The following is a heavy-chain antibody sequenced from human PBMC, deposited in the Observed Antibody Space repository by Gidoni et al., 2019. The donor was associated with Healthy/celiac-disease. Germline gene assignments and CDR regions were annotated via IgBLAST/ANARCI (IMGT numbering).Heavy chain of an antibody. J-gene: IGHJ4*02. V-gene: IGHV1-8*01. Sequence: QVQLVQSGAEVKKLGASVNVSCKSSGYTFTSYDINWVRQATGHGLEWMGWMNPNSGNTGYAQKFQGGITMARNTTISTAYMELSSLGAEDAAVYCCARARKRWLQLHYFDYWGQGTLVTVSS. CDR2: MNPNSGNT. D-gene: IGHD5-12*01. CDR1: GYTFTSYD. CDR3: ARARKRWLQLHYFDY.